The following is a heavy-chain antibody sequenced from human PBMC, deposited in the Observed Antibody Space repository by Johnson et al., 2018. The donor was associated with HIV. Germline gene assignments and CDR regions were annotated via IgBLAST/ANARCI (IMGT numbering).Heavy chain of an antibody. D-gene: IGHD3-22*01. V-gene: IGHV3-30-3*01. CDR2: ISYDGSNK. Sequence: QVQLVESGGGVVQPGRSLRLSCAASGFTFSSYAMHWVRQAPGKGLEWVAVISYDGSNKYYADSVKGRFTISRDNSKNTLYLQMNSLRAEDTAVYYCARAGAVVITTEDAFDIWGQGTMVTVSS. CDR1: GFTFSSYA. J-gene: IGHJ3*02. CDR3: ARAGAVVITTEDAFDI.